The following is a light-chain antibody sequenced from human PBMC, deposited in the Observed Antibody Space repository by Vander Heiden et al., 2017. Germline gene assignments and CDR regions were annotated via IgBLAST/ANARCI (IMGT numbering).Light chain of an antibody. Sequence: QSALSQPASVSASPGQSITISCTGTSSDVGSYNYVSWYQQHPGKAPKLMIYDVSNRPSGVSIRFSGSKSGNTASLTISGLQAEDEAYYYCNSYTSSSTRVFGGGTKLTVL. J-gene: IGLJ2*01. CDR1: SSDVGSYNY. CDR3: NSYTSSSTRV. CDR2: DVS. V-gene: IGLV2-14*01.